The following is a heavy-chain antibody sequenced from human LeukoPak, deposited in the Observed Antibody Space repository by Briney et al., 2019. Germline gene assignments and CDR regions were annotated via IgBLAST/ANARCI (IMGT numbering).Heavy chain of an antibody. CDR1: GGSISSSY. Sequence: SETLSLTCTVSGGSISSSYWSWIRQPPGKGLEWIGYIYYSGSTNYNPSLRSRVTISVDTSKNQFSLKLSSVTAADMAVYYCARHSSSWYLDYWGQGTLVTVSS. V-gene: IGHV4-59*08. CDR2: IYYSGST. J-gene: IGHJ4*02. CDR3: ARHSSSWYLDY. D-gene: IGHD6-13*01.